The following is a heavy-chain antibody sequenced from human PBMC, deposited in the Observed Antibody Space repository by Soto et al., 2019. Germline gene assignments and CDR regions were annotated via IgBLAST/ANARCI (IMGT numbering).Heavy chain of an antibody. J-gene: IGHJ4*02. Sequence: SLRLSWAASGFTFSSYAMSWVRQAPGKGLEWVSAISGSGGSTYYADSVKGRFTISRDNSKNTLYLQMNSLRAEDTAVYYCAKDRTVAARNFDYWGQGTQVTVSS. CDR3: AKDRTVAARNFDY. V-gene: IGHV3-23*01. CDR2: ISGSGGST. CDR1: GFTFSSYA. D-gene: IGHD6-6*01.